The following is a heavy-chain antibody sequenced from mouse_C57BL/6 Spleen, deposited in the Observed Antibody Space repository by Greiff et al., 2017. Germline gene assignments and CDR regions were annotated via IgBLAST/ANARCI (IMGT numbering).Heavy chain of an antibody. V-gene: IGHV1-7*01. CDR2: INPSGGYP. J-gene: IGHJ1*03. CDR1: GYTFTSYW. Sequence: QVQLQQSGAELAKPGASVKLSCKASGYTFTSYWMHWVKQRPGTGLEWIGYINPSGGYPKYNQTFTDKATLTADKSSSTAYMQLSSLTYEDSAVYYCARGEDDYDEDFDVWGTGTTVTVSS. D-gene: IGHD2-4*01. CDR3: ARGEDDYDEDFDV.